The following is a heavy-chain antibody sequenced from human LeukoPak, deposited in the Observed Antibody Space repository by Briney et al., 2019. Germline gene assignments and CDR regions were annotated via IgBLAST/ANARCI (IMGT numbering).Heavy chain of an antibody. CDR1: GFTFSSYE. J-gene: IGHJ4*02. Sequence: PGGSLRLSCAASGFTFSSYEMNWVRQAPGKGLEWVSYISSSGSTIYYADSVKGRFTISRDNAKNSLYLQMNSLRAEDTAVYYCQKASRHYYDSSGYMDYWGQGTLVTVSS. CDR2: ISSSGSTI. D-gene: IGHD3-22*01. V-gene: IGHV3-48*03. CDR3: QKASRHYYDSSGYMDY.